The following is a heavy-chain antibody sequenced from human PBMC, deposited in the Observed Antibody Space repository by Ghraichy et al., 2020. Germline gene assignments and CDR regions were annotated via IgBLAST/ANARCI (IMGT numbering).Heavy chain of an antibody. CDR1: GGSISSGGYS. V-gene: IGHV4-30-2*01. D-gene: IGHD2-8*01. Sequence: SQTLSLTCAVSGGSISSGGYSWSWIRQPPGKGLEWIGYIYHSGSTYYNPSLKSRVTISVDRSKNQFSLKLSSVTAADTAVYYCARVKRGCTNGVCYTEFVDYWGQGTLVTVSS. J-gene: IGHJ4*02. CDR2: IYHSGST. CDR3: ARVKRGCTNGVCYTEFVDY.